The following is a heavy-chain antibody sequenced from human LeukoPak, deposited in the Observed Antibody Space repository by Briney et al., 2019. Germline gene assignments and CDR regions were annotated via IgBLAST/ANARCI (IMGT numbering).Heavy chain of an antibody. CDR3: AREFIGVIPEGGNWFDP. CDR2: INPNSGGT. V-gene: IGHV1-2*02. CDR1: GYTFTGYY. D-gene: IGHD3-16*02. Sequence: ASVKVSCKASGYTFTGYYMHWVRQAPGQGLEWMGWINPNSGGTNYAQKFQGRVTMTRDTSISTAYMELSRLRSDDTAVYYCAREFIGVIPEGGNWFDPWGQGTLVTVSS. J-gene: IGHJ5*02.